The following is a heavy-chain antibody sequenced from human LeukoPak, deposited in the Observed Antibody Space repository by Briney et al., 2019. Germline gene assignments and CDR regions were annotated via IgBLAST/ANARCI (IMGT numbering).Heavy chain of an antibody. D-gene: IGHD3-10*01. V-gene: IGHV3-23*01. CDR1: GFTFSSYA. CDR3: AKQPYYYGSGSMGDWFDP. J-gene: IGHJ5*02. Sequence: PGGSLRLSCAASGFTFSSYAMSWVRQAPGKELEWVSAISGSGGSTYYADSVKGRFTISRDNSKNTLYLQMNSLRAEDTAVYYCAKQPYYYGSGSMGDWFDPWGQGTLVTVSS. CDR2: ISGSGGST.